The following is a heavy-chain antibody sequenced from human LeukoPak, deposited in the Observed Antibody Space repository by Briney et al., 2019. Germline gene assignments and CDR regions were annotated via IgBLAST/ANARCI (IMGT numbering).Heavy chain of an antibody. Sequence: GGSLSLSCAASGFTLSSYSMNWVRQAPGKGLEWVSSISTTSRYIYYADSVKGRFTVSRDNAKNSLSLQMNSLRAEDTAVYYCARGNSDYDHDYWGQGTLVTASS. D-gene: IGHD4-11*01. CDR3: ARGNSDYDHDY. V-gene: IGHV3-21*01. J-gene: IGHJ4*02. CDR2: ISTTSRYI. CDR1: GFTLSSYS.